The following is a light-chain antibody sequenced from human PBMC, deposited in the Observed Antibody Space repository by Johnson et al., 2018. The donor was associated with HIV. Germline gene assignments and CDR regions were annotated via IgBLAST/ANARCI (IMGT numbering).Light chain of an antibody. CDR1: SSNIGNNY. CDR3: GTWDSGLSAGGV. V-gene: IGLV1-51*02. Sequence: QSVLTQPPSVSAAPGQKVTISCSGSSSNIGNNYVSWYRQLPGTAPQLLIYENNKRPSGIPDRFSGSKSGTSATLGITGLKTGDEADYYCGTWDSGLSAGGVFGTGTKVTVL. CDR2: ENN. J-gene: IGLJ1*01.